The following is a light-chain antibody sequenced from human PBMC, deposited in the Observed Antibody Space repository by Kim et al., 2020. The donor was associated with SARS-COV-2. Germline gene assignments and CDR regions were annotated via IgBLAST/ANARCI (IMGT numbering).Light chain of an antibody. CDR2: SAS. CDR3: LQDNTYWT. CDR1: QANRND. Sequence: AIHMTQSPSSLSASVGDRVTITCRASQANRNDLAWFQQKSGKAPKLLIYSASTLHSGVPSRFSGSGSGTDFTLTISSLQPEDFATYYCLQDNTYWTFGQGTKVDIK. V-gene: IGKV1-6*01. J-gene: IGKJ1*01.